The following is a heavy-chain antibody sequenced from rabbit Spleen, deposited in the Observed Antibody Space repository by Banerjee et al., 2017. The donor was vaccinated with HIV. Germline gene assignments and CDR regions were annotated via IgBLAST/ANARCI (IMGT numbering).Heavy chain of an antibody. V-gene: IGHV1S47*01. CDR2: IYNGDGTT. CDR3: ARDYVNAFDP. J-gene: IGHJ2*01. CDR1: GFDFSSDA. Sequence: EESGGDLVQPGGSLTLSCKASGFDFSSDAMSWVRQAPGKGPEWIACIYNGDGTTYYASWVHGRFTISKVSSPTVTLQMTSLTAADTATYFGARDYVNAFDPWGPGTLVTVS. D-gene: IGHD1-1*01.